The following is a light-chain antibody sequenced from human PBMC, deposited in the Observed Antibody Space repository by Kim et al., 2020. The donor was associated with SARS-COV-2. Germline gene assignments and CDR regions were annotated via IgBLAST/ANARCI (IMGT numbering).Light chain of an antibody. Sequence: SWCPGGRATPPCRASQSVSSYFAWYQQKPGQAPRLLIYDAANRATGIPARFSGSGSGTDFTLTISSQEPEDLAVYYCQQRSNWLTFGGGTKVDIK. CDR1: QSVSSY. CDR3: QQRSNWLT. V-gene: IGKV3-11*01. CDR2: DAA. J-gene: IGKJ4*01.